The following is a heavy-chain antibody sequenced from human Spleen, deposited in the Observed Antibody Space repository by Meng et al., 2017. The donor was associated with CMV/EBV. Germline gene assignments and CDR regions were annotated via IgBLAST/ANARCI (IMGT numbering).Heavy chain of an antibody. J-gene: IGHJ4*02. CDR2: ISYDGSNK. V-gene: IGHV3-30-3*01. D-gene: IGHD5-12*01. Sequence: QVQFVWSGGGVVQPGSSLRLSCAASGFTFSSYAMHWVRQAPGKGLEWVAVISYDGSNKYYADSVKGRFTISRDNSKNSLYLQMNGLRAEDTAVYYCARDPPDIVATYFDYWGQGTLVTVSS. CDR3: ARDPPDIVATYFDY. CDR1: GFTFSSYA.